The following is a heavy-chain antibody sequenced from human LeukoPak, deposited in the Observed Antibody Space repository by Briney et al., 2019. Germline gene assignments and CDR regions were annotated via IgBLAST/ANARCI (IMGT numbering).Heavy chain of an antibody. J-gene: IGHJ4*02. Sequence: QSGGSLRLSCGASGFTFSSYWMHWVRQAPGKGLVWVSRINSHGSSTSYADSVKGRFTISRDNAKNTLYLQMNSLRVEDTAVYYCARGPPDGSGSYYPGAYWGQGTLVTVSS. CDR1: GFTFSSYW. V-gene: IGHV3-74*01. CDR2: INSHGSST. CDR3: ARGPPDGSGSYYPGAY. D-gene: IGHD3-10*01.